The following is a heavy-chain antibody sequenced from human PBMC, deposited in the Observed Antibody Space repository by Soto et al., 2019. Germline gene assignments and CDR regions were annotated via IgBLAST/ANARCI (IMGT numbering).Heavy chain of an antibody. D-gene: IGHD6-13*01. CDR2: IYWDDDK. CDR3: AHITGIAAGGWFDR. CDR1: GFSLSTSGVG. Sequence: QITLKESGPTLVKPTQTLTLTCTFSGFSLSTSGVGVGWIRQPPGKALEWLALIYWDDDKRYSPSLKSRLTTTHETSKNQVPGTMTNMDPVDTATYCCAHITGIAAGGWFDRWGQGTLLTVSS. J-gene: IGHJ5*02. V-gene: IGHV2-5*02.